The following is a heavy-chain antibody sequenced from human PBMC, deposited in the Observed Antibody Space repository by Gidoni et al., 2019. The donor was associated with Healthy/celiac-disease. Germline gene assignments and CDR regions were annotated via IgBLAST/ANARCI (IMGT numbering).Heavy chain of an antibody. Sequence: QLQLQESGSGLVTPSQTLSLTCAVSGGSISSGGYSWSWIRQPPGKGLEWIGYIYHSGSTYYNPSLKSRVTISVDRSKNQFSLKLSSVTAADTAVYYCARAWGGSGRFAFDIWGQGTMVTVSS. CDR3: ARAWGGSGRFAFDI. J-gene: IGHJ3*02. D-gene: IGHD3-10*01. V-gene: IGHV4-30-2*01. CDR1: GGSISSGGYS. CDR2: IYHSGST.